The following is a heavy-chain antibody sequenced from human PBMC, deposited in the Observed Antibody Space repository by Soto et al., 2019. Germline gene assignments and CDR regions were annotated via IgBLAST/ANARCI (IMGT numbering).Heavy chain of an antibody. D-gene: IGHD3-22*01. Sequence: GESLKISCKGSGYSFAGYWITWVRQKPGKGLERMGRIDPSDSQTYYSPSFRGHVTISVTKSITTVFLQWSSLRASDTAMYYCARQIYDSDTGPNFQYYFDSWGQVTPVTVSS. V-gene: IGHV5-10-1*01. J-gene: IGHJ4*02. CDR3: ARQIYDSDTGPNFQYYFDS. CDR1: GYSFAGYW. CDR2: IDPSDSQT.